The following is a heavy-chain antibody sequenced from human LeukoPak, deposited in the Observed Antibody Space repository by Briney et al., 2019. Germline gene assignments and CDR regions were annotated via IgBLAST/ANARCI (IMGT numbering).Heavy chain of an antibody. Sequence: SETLSLTCTVSGGSISNNYWSWIRQPPGKGLEWVGYIYYSGSTNYNPSLKSRVIISVDTSKNQFSLKLSSVTAADTAVYYCARDFLGAGTVGATSGYWGQGTLVTVSS. CDR2: IYYSGST. V-gene: IGHV4-59*01. D-gene: IGHD1-26*01. CDR1: GGSISNNY. CDR3: ARDFLGAGTVGATSGY. J-gene: IGHJ4*02.